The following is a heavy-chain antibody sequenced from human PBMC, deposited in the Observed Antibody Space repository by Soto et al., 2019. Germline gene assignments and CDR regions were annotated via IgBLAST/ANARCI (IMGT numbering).Heavy chain of an antibody. V-gene: IGHV1-69*08. CDR2: VIPILGAS. Sequence: SVKVSCKASGYTFTGYYMHWVRQAPGQGLEWVGRVIPILGASNFAQKFQGRVTISADKSTDTAYMVLTGLTSEDTAVYYCARSRGSYYSNFDSWGQGTLVTVSS. CDR3: ARSRGSYYSNFDS. CDR1: GYTFTGYY. D-gene: IGHD3-10*01. J-gene: IGHJ4*02.